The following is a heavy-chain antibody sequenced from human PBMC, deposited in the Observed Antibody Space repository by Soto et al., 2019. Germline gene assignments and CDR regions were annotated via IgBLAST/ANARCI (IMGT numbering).Heavy chain of an antibody. V-gene: IGHV3-7*03. CDR3: ARIRVVVPAAAYFDY. CDR2: IKQDGSEK. J-gene: IGHJ4*02. Sequence: PGGALRLCCAASGFTLSSYWMSWVRQAPGKGLEWVANIKQDGSEKYYVDSVKGRFTISRDNAKNSLYLQMNSLRAEDTAVYYCARIRVVVPAAAYFDYWGQGTLVTVSS. CDR1: GFTLSSYW. D-gene: IGHD2-2*01.